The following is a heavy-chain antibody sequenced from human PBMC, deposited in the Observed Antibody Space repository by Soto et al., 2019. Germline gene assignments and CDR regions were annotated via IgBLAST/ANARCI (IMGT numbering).Heavy chain of an antibody. CDR2: IIPILCIA. CDR1: GGTFSSYT. V-gene: IGHV1-69*08. CDR3: ARDDVGEMDTTGDFDY. J-gene: IGHJ4*02. Sequence: QVQLVQSGAEVKKPGSSVKVSCKASGGTFSSYTISWVRQAPGQGLEWMGRIIPILCIANYAQKFQGRVTITADKPTSTAYMELRSLRSEDTAVYYCARDDVGEMDTTGDFDYWGQGTLVTVSS. D-gene: IGHD3-16*01.